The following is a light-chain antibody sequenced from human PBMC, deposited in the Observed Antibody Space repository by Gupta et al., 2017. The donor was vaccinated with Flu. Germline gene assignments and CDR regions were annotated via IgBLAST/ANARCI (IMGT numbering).Light chain of an antibody. J-gene: IGKJ1*01. V-gene: IGKV1D-8*01. CDR3: QQYYSFPPA. Sequence: IWMNQSPSLLSASTADRVTISCLMIQGSRSYLAWYQQKPGKAPELLIYAASTWQSGAPSRFSGSGSGTDFTLTISCVQSEDVATYYCQQYYSFPPAFGRGTKVEIK. CDR1: QGSRSY. CDR2: AAS.